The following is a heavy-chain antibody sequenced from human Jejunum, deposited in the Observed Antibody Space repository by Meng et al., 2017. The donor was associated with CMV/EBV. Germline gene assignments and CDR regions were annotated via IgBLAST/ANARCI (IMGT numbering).Heavy chain of an antibody. Sequence: QVQLVEAGGGVVQPGRSLRLSCAASGFTFSSYGMHWVRQAPGKGLEWVAVISYDGSKEYYADSVKGRITISRDNSKNTLYLQMNSLRAEDTAAYYCARGRGPLEYYFDYWGQGTLVTVSS. J-gene: IGHJ4*02. CDR1: GFTFSSYG. V-gene: IGHV3-30-3*01. CDR3: ARGRGPLEYYFDY. D-gene: IGHD3-3*01. CDR2: ISYDGSKE.